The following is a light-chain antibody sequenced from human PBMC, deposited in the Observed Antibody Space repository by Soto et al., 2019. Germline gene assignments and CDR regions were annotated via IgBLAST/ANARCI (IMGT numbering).Light chain of an antibody. CDR2: ASD. Sequence: QSALTQTPSASGTPGQTITISCSGSSSNIGSNSVNWFHQLPGTAPKLIIYASDQRPSGVSARFSGSRSGTSASLTITGLQSEDEGDYYCEPWDDSVNGQGVVFGGGTKVT. J-gene: IGLJ2*01. V-gene: IGLV1-44*01. CDR1: SSNIGSNS. CDR3: EPWDDSVNGQGVV.